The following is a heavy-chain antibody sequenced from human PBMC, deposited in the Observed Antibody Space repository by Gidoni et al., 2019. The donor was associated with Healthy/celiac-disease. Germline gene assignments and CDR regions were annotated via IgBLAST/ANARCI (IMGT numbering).Heavy chain of an antibody. Sequence: SCKASGGTFSSYAISWVRQAPGQGLEWMGGIIPLFGTANYSQKFQGRVTITADESTSTAYMELSSMRSEDTAVYYCARDMVRTGTTSGYYFDYWGQGTLVTVSS. CDR2: IIPLFGTA. CDR3: ARDMVRTGTTSGYYFDY. CDR1: GGTFSSYA. D-gene: IGHD1-7*01. J-gene: IGHJ4*02. V-gene: IGHV1-69*01.